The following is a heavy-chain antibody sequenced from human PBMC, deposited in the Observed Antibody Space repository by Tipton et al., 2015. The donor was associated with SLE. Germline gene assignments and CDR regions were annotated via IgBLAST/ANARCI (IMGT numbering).Heavy chain of an antibody. Sequence: TLSLTCTVSGGSISSSSHYWSWIRQPPGKGLEWIGYIYYSGSTNYNPSLKSRVTISVDTSKNQFSLKLSSVTAADTAVYYCARQRGRDAFDIWGQGTMVTVSS. CDR2: IYYSGST. D-gene: IGHD3-10*01. J-gene: IGHJ3*02. V-gene: IGHV4-61*01. CDR3: ARQRGRDAFDI. CDR1: GGSISSSSHY.